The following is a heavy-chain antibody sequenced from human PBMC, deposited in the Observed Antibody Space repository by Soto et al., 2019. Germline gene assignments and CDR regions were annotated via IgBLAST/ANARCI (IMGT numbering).Heavy chain of an antibody. D-gene: IGHD2-2*01. Sequence: LLHYCAASGFTFDDYSMHRVRQAPGKGLEWVSGISWNSGSIGYADSVKGRFTISRDNAKNSLYLQMNSLRAEDTALYYCAKESLYQLPPLFDYWGQGTLVTVSS. V-gene: IGHV3-9*01. CDR1: GFTFDDYS. CDR3: AKESLYQLPPLFDY. J-gene: IGHJ4*02. CDR2: ISWNSGSI.